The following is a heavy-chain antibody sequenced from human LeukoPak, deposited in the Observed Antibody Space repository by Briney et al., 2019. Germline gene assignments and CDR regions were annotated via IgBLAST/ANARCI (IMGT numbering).Heavy chain of an antibody. Sequence: GGSLRLSCAASGFTFSSYWMHWVRQAPGKGLVWVSRINSDGSSTNYADSVKGRFTISRDNAKNTLYLQMNSLRAEDTAVYYCARARPSTVTTAYYFDYWGQGTLVTVSS. CDR1: GFTFSSYW. V-gene: IGHV3-74*01. CDR3: ARARPSTVTTAYYFDY. J-gene: IGHJ4*02. D-gene: IGHD4-17*01. CDR2: INSDGSST.